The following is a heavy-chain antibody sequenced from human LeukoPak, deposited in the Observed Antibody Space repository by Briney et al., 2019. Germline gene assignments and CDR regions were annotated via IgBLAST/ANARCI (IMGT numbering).Heavy chain of an antibody. D-gene: IGHD1-1*01. CDR3: VRSVGMSGTNAFDI. Sequence: SDTLSLTCTVSGGSISAYFWNWIRQPPGKELHWIGYMYYSGSTNYNPSLKSRVTMSVDTSKTQFSLKLNSVTATDTAIYYCVRSVGMSGTNAFDIWGQGTMVTVSS. V-gene: IGHV4-59*07. J-gene: IGHJ3*02. CDR1: GGSISAYF. CDR2: MYYSGST.